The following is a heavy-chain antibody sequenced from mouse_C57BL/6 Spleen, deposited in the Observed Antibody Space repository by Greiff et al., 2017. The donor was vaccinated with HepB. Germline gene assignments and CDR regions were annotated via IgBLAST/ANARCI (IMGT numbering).Heavy chain of an antibody. J-gene: IGHJ4*01. CDR3: ARGAVGYAMDY. D-gene: IGHD1-1*01. CDR1: GFNIKDYY. Sequence: VQLQHSGAELVKPGASVKLSCTASGFNIKDYYMHWVKQRTEQGLEWIGRIDPEDGDTKYSPKFQGKATITADTSSNTAYLQLSSLTSEDTAVYYCARGAVGYAMDYWGQGTSVTVSS. CDR2: IDPEDGDT. V-gene: IGHV14-2*01.